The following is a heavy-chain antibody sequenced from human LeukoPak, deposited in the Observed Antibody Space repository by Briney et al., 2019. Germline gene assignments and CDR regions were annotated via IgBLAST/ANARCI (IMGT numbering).Heavy chain of an antibody. CDR2: IKQDGSEK. Sequence: GGSLRLSCAASGFTFSSYWMNWVRQAPGKGLEWVASIKQDGSEKYYVDSVKGRFTISRDNAKNSLYLQMNSLRAEDTAVYYCARDISDYDFWGGYYYYFDYWGQGTLVTVSS. D-gene: IGHD3-3*01. J-gene: IGHJ4*02. CDR3: ARDISDYDFWGGYYYYFDY. V-gene: IGHV3-7*01. CDR1: GFTFSSYW.